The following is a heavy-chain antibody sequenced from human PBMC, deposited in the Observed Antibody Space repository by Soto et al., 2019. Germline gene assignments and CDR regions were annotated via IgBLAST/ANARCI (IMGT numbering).Heavy chain of an antibody. CDR2: MNPDSGNT. D-gene: IGHD2-8*01. CDR3: ARRRGSNGWFDL. V-gene: IGHV1-8*01. Sequence: QVQLVQSGAEVKKPGASVKVSCKASGYTFINYDINWVRQATGQGLEWVGWMNPDSGNTGYAQNFQGRVTMPGTTSLRSVYKELSSLTSEDTAVYYCARRRGSNGWFDLWGQGPLVTVSS. CDR1: GYTFINYD. J-gene: IGHJ5*02.